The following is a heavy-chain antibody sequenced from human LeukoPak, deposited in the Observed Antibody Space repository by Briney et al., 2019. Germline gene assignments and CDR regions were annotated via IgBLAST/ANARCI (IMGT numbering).Heavy chain of an antibody. V-gene: IGHV3-30*18. CDR3: AKPRDIDSWAFDV. CDR1: GFTFSTDA. CDR2: ISYDGRNK. Sequence: PGGSLRLSCAASGFTFSTDAMNWARQAPGKGLEWVAGISYDGRNKYYADSVKGRFTISRDNSKNTLNLQMNSLRTEDTAVYYCAKPRDIDSWAFDVWGQGTMVTVS. J-gene: IGHJ3*01. D-gene: IGHD2-15*01.